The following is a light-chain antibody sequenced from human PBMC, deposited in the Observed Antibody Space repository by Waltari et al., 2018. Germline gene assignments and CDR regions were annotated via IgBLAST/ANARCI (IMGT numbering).Light chain of an antibody. CDR1: QSVSSNY. J-gene: IGKJ2*01. V-gene: IGKV3-20*01. CDR2: GAS. Sequence: EIVLTQSPGTLSLSPGEIASLSCRTSQSVSSNYLAWYQQRPGQAPRLLIYGASSRAIGIPDRFSGSGSGTDFTLTISRLEPEDFAVYYCQQSYSTPRTFGQGTKLEIK. CDR3: QQSYSTPRT.